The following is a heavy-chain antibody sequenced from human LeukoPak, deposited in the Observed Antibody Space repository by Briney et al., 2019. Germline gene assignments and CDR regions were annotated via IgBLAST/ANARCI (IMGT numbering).Heavy chain of an antibody. V-gene: IGHV3-48*01. D-gene: IGHD5-12*01. Sequence: GGSLRLSCAASGFAFTAYAMNWVRQAPGKGLEWISYITSPGSTIYYADSVKGRFTISRDNSKNTLYLQMNSLRAEDTALYYCAKGRGYSGYDFFDYWGQGTLVTVSS. CDR2: ITSPGSTI. CDR1: GFAFTAYA. J-gene: IGHJ4*02. CDR3: AKGRGYSGYDFFDY.